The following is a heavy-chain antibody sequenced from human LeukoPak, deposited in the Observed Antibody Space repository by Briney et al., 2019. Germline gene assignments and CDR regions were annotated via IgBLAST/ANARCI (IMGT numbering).Heavy chain of an antibody. CDR2: INPNSGGT. Sequence: ASVKGSCKASGYTFTGYYMHWVRRAPGQGLEWMGWINPNSGGTNYAQKFQGRVTMTRDTSISTAYMELSRLRSDDTAVYYCARDSGYSSSWYSFDYWGQGTLVTVSS. CDR1: GYTFTGYY. V-gene: IGHV1-2*02. CDR3: ARDSGYSSSWYSFDY. D-gene: IGHD6-13*01. J-gene: IGHJ4*02.